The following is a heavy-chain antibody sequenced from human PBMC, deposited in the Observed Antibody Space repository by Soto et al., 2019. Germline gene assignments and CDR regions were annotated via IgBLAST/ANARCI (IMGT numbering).Heavy chain of an antibody. Sequence: ASVKVSCKVSGYTLTELSMHWVRQAPGKGLEWMGGFDPEDGETIYAQKFQGRVTMTEDTSTDTAYMELSSLRSEDTAVYYCATNGDYAEYFQHWGQGTLVTVSS. D-gene: IGHD4-17*01. J-gene: IGHJ1*01. CDR1: GYTLTELS. CDR2: FDPEDGET. V-gene: IGHV1-24*01. CDR3: ATNGDYAEYFQH.